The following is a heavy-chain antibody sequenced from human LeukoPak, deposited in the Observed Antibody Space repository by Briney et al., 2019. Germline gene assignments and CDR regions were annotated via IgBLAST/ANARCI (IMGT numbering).Heavy chain of an antibody. Sequence: GGSLRLSCAASGFTFSSYAMSWVRQAPGKGLEWVPAISGSGGSTYYADSVKGRFTISRDNSKNTLYLKMNSLRAEDRAVYYYAKDSAIQSGDLFDYWGQGTLVTVSS. V-gene: IGHV3-23*01. CDR3: AKDSAIQSGDLFDY. J-gene: IGHJ4*02. CDR1: GFTFSSYA. CDR2: ISGSGGST. D-gene: IGHD7-27*01.